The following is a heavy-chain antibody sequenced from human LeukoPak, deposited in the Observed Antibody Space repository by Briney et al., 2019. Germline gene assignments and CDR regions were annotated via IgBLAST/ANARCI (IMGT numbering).Heavy chain of an antibody. CDR3: ARDPSPRIAVAQYYFDY. D-gene: IGHD6-19*01. J-gene: IGHJ4*02. Sequence: SETLSLTCTVSGGSMNINNYYWAWIRQSPGKGLEWLGSIYYTGTTYYNPSLDHRVTISVDTSKNQFSLQLNSVTPEDTAVYYCARDPSPRIAVAQYYFDYWGQGTLVTVSS. V-gene: IGHV4-39*07. CDR1: GGSMNINNYY. CDR2: IYYTGTT.